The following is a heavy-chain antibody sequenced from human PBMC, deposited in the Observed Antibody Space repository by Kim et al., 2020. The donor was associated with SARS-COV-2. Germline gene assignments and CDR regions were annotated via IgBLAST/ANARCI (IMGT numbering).Heavy chain of an antibody. CDR1: GYTFTSYA. J-gene: IGHJ5*02. D-gene: IGHD3-22*01. V-gene: IGHV1-3*01. Sequence: ASVKVSCKASGYTFTSYAMHWVRQAPGQRLEWMGWINAGNGNTKYSQKFQGRVTITRDTSASTAYMELSSRRSEDTAVYYCARNFGGQYYYDSSGYYNTNRNWFDPWGQGTLVTVSS. CDR2: INAGNGNT. CDR3: ARNFGGQYYYDSSGYYNTNRNWFDP.